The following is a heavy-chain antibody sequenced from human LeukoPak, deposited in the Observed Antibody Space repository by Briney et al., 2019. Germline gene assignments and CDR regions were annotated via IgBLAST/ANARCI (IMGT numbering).Heavy chain of an antibody. CDR2: IHYSGST. V-gene: IGHV4-59*08. D-gene: IGHD4-17*01. CDR1: GGSISSYY. CDR3: ARHNIAYGRIYYFDY. J-gene: IGHJ4*02. Sequence: SETLSLTCTVSGGSISSYYWSWIRQPPGKGLEWIGYIHYSGSTNYNPSLQSRVTISVDTSKNQFSLRLTSVTAADTAVFYCARHNIAYGRIYYFDYWGRGTLVTVSS.